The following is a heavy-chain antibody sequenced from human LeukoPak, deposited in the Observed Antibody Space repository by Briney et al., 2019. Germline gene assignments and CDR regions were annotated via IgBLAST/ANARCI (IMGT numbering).Heavy chain of an antibody. CDR1: GYTFTSYD. CDR2: MNPNSGNT. CDR3: ARVATPRYCSTTSCYWKGRFDP. Sequence: ASVKVSCKASGYTFTSYDINWVRQATGQGLEWMGWMNPNSGNTGYAQKFQGRVTITRNTSISTAYMELSSLRSEDTAVYYCARVATPRYCSTTSCYWKGRFDPWGQGTLVTVSS. V-gene: IGHV1-8*03. D-gene: IGHD2-2*01. J-gene: IGHJ5*02.